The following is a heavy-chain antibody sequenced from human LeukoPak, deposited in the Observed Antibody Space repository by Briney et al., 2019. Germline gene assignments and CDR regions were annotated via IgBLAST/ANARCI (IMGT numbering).Heavy chain of an antibody. CDR1: GFTFSSYG. CDR2: IYSGGST. J-gene: IGHJ4*02. CDR3: ARDLEYYFDY. V-gene: IGHV3-53*01. Sequence: GGSLRLSCAASGFTFSSYGMHWVRQAPGKGLEWVSVIYSGGSTYYADSVKGRFTISRDNSKNTLYLQMNSLRAEDTAVYYCARDLEYYFDYWGQGTLVTVSS.